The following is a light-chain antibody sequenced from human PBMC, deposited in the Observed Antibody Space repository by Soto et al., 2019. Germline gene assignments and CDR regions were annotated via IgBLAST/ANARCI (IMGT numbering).Light chain of an antibody. CDR2: AAS. CDR1: QSISHY. CDR3: QQSFSPLWT. Sequence: DIQMTQSPSSLSASVGDRVTITCRASQSISHYLNWYQQKPGKAPKLLIYAASSMQSGVPSRFSGSGSETEFTLTISSLQPDDSATYYCQQSFSPLWTFGQGTKVEV. V-gene: IGKV1-39*01. J-gene: IGKJ1*01.